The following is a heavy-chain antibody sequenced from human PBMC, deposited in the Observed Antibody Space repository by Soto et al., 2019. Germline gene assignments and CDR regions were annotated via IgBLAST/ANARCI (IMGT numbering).Heavy chain of an antibody. CDR1: GFTFSSYA. CDR2: ISGSGGST. CDR3: AKGGAAAGPFDY. Sequence: SCAASGFTFSSYAMSWVRQAPGKGLEWVSAISGSGGSTYYADSVKGRFTISRDNSKNTLYLQMNSLRAEDTAVYYCAKGGAAAGPFDYWGQGTLVTVSS. J-gene: IGHJ4*02. D-gene: IGHD6-13*01. V-gene: IGHV3-23*01.